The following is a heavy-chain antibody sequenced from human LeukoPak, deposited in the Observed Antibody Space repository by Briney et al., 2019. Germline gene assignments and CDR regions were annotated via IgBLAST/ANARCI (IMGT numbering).Heavy chain of an antibody. Sequence: SETLSLTCAVYGGSFSGYYWSWIRQPPGKGLEWIGEINHSGSTNYNPSLKSRVTISVDTSKNQFSLKLSSVTAADTAAYYCARGGAAAGYYYYYYGMDVWGQGTTVTVSS. CDR3: ARGGAAAGYYYYYYGMDV. CDR1: GGSFSGYY. V-gene: IGHV4-34*01. CDR2: INHSGST. J-gene: IGHJ6*02. D-gene: IGHD6-13*01.